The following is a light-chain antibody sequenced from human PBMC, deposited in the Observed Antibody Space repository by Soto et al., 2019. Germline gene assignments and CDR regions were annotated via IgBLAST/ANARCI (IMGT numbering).Light chain of an antibody. CDR1: SRDIGFYNY. J-gene: IGLJ1*01. V-gene: IGLV2-14*01. Sequence: QSVLTQPASVSGSPGQSITISCTGTSRDIGFYNYVSWYQQHPGKAPKLIIYEVAKRPSGVSSRFSGSKFGNTASLTISGLQAEDEADYHCSSYTNTGTLYVFGTGTKLTVL. CDR3: SSYTNTGTLYV. CDR2: EVA.